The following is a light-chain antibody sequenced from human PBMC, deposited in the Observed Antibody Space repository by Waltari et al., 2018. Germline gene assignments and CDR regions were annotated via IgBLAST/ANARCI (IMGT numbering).Light chain of an antibody. CDR1: QSVSSN. J-gene: IGKJ3*01. CDR2: SAS. V-gene: IGKV3-15*01. CDR3: QQYGSSPPT. Sequence: EIVMTQSPATLSVSPGERATLSCRASQSVSSNLAWYQQKPGQAPRLLIHSASTRVTGIPARFSGSGSGTDFTLTISSLRSEDFAVYYCQQYGSSPPTFGPGTKVDIK.